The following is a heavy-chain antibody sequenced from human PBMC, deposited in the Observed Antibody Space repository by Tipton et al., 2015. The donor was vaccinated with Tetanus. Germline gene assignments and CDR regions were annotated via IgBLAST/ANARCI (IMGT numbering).Heavy chain of an antibody. Sequence: TLSLTCAVSGGSISSGDYSWSWIRQPPGKGLEWIGYIYDSGSTYYNPSLKSRVTISEDRSKNQISLRLRSVTAADTAVYYCARVKGTYNHYGLDVWGQGTTVSDAS. CDR3: ARVKGTYNHYGLDV. J-gene: IGHJ6*02. CDR2: IYDSGST. V-gene: IGHV4-30-2*01. D-gene: IGHD3-10*01. CDR1: GGSISSGDYS.